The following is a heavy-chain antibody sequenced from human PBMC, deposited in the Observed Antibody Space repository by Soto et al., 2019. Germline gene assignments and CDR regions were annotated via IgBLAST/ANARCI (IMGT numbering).Heavy chain of an antibody. CDR1: GFTFSIYA. V-gene: IGHV3-23*01. J-gene: IGHJ5*02. Sequence: PGGSLRLCCAASGFTFSIYAMSWVRQAPGKGLEWVSAISGSCGSTYYADSVKGRFTISRDNSKNTLYLQMNSLRAEDTAVYYCAKHGSGPRRWFDPWGQGTLVTVSS. D-gene: IGHD3-10*01. CDR3: AKHGSGPRRWFDP. CDR2: ISGSCGST.